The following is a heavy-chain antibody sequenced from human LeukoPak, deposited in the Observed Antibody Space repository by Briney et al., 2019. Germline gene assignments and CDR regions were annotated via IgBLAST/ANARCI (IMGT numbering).Heavy chain of an antibody. J-gene: IGHJ3*02. CDR1: GFTFSTYA. CDR2: ISSNGGNT. D-gene: IGHD7-27*01. CDR3: VKDHDWGAFHI. Sequence: PGGSLRLSCSASGFTFSTYAMHWVRPAPGKGLEYVSGISSNGGNTYYADSVKGRFTISRDNSKNTLYLQMSSLRAEDTSVYYCVKDHDWGAFHIWGQGTMVTVSS. V-gene: IGHV3-64D*06.